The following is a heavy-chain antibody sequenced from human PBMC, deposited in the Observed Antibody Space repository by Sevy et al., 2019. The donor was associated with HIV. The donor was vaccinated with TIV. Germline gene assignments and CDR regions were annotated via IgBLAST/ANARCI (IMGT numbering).Heavy chain of an antibody. V-gene: IGHV3-7*01. Sequence: GGSLRLSCEASGFTFNNYWMFWVRQAPGRGLEWVANIKQDGSEKKYVDSVKGRFTISRDNAKNSLYLQMNSLRVEDTAVYYCARDQRWFDSWGQGTLVTVSS. J-gene: IGHJ5*01. CDR1: GFTFNNYW. CDR2: IKQDGSEK. CDR3: ARDQRWFDS.